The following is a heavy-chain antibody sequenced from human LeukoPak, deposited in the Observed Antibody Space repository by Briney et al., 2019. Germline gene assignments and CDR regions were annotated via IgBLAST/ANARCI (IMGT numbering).Heavy chain of an antibody. J-gene: IGHJ6*04. CDR3: ARGEFNYGGMDV. Sequence: PSDTLSLTCTVSGGSIRSSSYYWGWIRQPPGKGLEWIGSIYYSGSTYYNPSLKSRVTISVDTSKNQFSLKLSSVTAADTAVYYCARGEFNYGGMDVWGKGTTVTVSS. V-gene: IGHV4-39*07. CDR2: IYYSGST. CDR1: GGSIRSSSYY. D-gene: IGHD5-24*01.